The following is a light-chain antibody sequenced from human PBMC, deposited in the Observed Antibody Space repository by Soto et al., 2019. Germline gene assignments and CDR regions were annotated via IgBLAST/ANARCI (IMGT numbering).Light chain of an antibody. J-gene: IGKJ4*01. V-gene: IGKV3-15*01. CDR1: QSVNTN. CDR3: QQRSNWPPALS. CDR2: DAS. Sequence: IVMTQSPATLSVSPGERATLSWRASQSVNTNLAWYQQKPGQAPRLLIYDASTRATGIPARFSGSGSGTEFTLTISSLQSEDFAVYYCQQRSNWPPALSFGGGTKVDIK.